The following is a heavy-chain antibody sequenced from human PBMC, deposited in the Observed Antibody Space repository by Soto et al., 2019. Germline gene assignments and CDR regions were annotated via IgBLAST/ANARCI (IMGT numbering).Heavy chain of an antibody. J-gene: IGHJ4*02. CDR3: ATSGGGWYLY. Sequence: ASVKVSCKVSGYTLTELSMHWVRQAPGKGLEWMGGFDPEDGETIYAQKFQGRVTLTGNTSINTAYIELSSLTSDDTAVYYCATSGGGWYLYWGQGTLVTVSS. CDR1: GYTLTELS. CDR2: FDPEDGET. D-gene: IGHD6-19*01. V-gene: IGHV1-24*01.